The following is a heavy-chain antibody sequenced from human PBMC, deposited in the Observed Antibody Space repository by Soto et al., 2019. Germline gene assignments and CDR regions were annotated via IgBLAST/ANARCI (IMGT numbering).Heavy chain of an antibody. V-gene: IGHV3-21*01. Sequence: EVQLVESGGGLVKPGGSLRLSCAASGFTFSSYSMNWVRQAPGKGLKWVSSISSSSSYIYYADSVKGRFTISRDNAKNSLYLQMNSLRAEDTAVYYCAREGIAVAGYYFDYWGQGTLVTVSS. D-gene: IGHD6-19*01. CDR1: GFTFSSYS. CDR3: AREGIAVAGYYFDY. CDR2: ISSSSSYI. J-gene: IGHJ4*02.